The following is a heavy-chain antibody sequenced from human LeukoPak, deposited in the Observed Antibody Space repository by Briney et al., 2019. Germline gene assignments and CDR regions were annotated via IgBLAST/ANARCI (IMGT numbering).Heavy chain of an antibody. Sequence: PSETLSLTCAVYGGSFSGYYWNWIRQPPGKGLEWIGEVTDSGDANYSPSLKRRVTMSTDTSKGRFSLKLTSVTAADTAVYYCAKGGLDLWGHGTPVTVSS. J-gene: IGHJ5*02. CDR3: AKGGLDL. CDR2: VTDSGDA. CDR1: GGSFSGYY. V-gene: IGHV4-34*01.